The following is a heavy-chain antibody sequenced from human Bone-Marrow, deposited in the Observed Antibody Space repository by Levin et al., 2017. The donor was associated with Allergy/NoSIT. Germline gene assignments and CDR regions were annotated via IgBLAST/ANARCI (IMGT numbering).Heavy chain of an antibody. CDR2: VSKDGSNK. CDR1: GFTFSSYA. V-gene: IGHV3-30-3*01. D-gene: IGHD3-22*01. J-gene: IGHJ4*02. CDR3: ARDRYYSSGTFFDY. Sequence: PGGSLRLSCAASGFTFSSYAMHWVRQAPGKGLEWVAVVSKDGSNKYYVDSVKGRFTISRDNSKNTLYLQMNSLRVEDTAVYYCARDRYYSSGTFFDYWGQGTLVTVSS.